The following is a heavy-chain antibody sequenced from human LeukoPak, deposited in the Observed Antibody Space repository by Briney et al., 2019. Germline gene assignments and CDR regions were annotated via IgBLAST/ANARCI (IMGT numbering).Heavy chain of an antibody. Sequence: GSSVKVSCKASGGTFSSYAISWVRQAPGQGLEWMGGIIPIFGTANYAQKFQGRVTITADESTSTAYMELSSLRSEDTAVYYCARVHQLLSFFDYWGQGTLVTVSS. V-gene: IGHV1-69*01. CDR3: ARVHQLLSFFDY. J-gene: IGHJ4*02. D-gene: IGHD2-2*01. CDR2: IIPIFGTA. CDR1: GGTFSSYA.